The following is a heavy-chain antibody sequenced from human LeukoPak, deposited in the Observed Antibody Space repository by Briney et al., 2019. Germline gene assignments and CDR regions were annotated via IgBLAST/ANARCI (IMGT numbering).Heavy chain of an antibody. CDR3: ARDGLSGYFDY. J-gene: IGHJ4*02. D-gene: IGHD3-10*01. CDR1: GFTFSSYS. CDR2: ISSSSSTI. Sequence: GGSLRLSCAASGFTFSSYSMNWVRQAPGKGLEWVSYISSSSSTIYYADSVKGRFTISRDNAKNSLYLQINSLRAEDTAVYYCARDGLSGYFDYWGQGTLVTVSS. V-gene: IGHV3-48*01.